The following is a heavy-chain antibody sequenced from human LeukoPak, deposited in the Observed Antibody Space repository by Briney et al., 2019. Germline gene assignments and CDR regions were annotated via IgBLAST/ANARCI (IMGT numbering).Heavy chain of an antibody. D-gene: IGHD1-26*01. CDR2: ISAYNGNT. V-gene: IGHV1-18*01. CDR3: ATGGPVGATLPAFDY. CDR1: GYTFTSYG. J-gene: IGHJ4*02. Sequence: ASVKVSCKASGYTFTSYGISWVRQAPGQGLEWMGWISAYNGNTNYAQKLQGRVTMTTDTSTSTAYMELRSLRSDATAVYYCATGGPVGATLPAFDYWGQGTLVTVSS.